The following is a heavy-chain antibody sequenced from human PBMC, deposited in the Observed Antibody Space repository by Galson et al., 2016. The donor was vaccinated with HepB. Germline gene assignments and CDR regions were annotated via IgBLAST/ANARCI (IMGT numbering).Heavy chain of an antibody. CDR1: GFSLSSCW. Sequence: SLRLSCAASGFSLSSCWMSWVRQAPGKGLEWVANVKYDGSEKYYVDSVKGRFTISRDNAKNSMSLQMNSLSAEDTAVYYCVRDGSGGWHFDNWGQGTLITVSS. CDR3: VRDGSGGWHFDN. J-gene: IGHJ4*02. CDR2: VKYDGSEK. V-gene: IGHV3-7*01. D-gene: IGHD6-19*01.